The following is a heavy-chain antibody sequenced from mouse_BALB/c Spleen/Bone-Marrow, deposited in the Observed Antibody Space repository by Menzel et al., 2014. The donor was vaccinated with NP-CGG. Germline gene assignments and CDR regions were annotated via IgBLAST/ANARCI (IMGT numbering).Heavy chain of an antibody. CDR3: ARTGPFGY. CDR1: GYAFSISW. D-gene: IGHD4-1*01. J-gene: IGHJ3*01. V-gene: IGHV1-82*01. Sequence: QVQLQQSGPELVKPGASVKISCKASGYAFSISWMNWVEQRPGQGLEWIGRIYPGDGDTNYNGKFKGQATLTADKSSSTAYMQLSSLTSLDSAVYFCARTGPFGYWGQGNLVTVSA. CDR2: IYPGDGDT.